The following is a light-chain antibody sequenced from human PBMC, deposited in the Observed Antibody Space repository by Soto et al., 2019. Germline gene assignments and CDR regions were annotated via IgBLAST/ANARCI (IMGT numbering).Light chain of an antibody. CDR3: XQYDDWPPYT. CDR2: DAS. Sequence: EIVMTQSPATLSVSPGERATLSCRASQSVSSNLAWYQQKPGQAPRLLIYDASTRATGIPARFSGSGSGTEFTLTISRLQSEDFXVXYXXQYDDWPPYTFGQGTKLEIK. J-gene: IGKJ2*01. V-gene: IGKV3-15*01. CDR1: QSVSSN.